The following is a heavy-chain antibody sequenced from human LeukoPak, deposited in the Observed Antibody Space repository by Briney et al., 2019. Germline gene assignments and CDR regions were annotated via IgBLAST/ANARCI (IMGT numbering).Heavy chain of an antibody. J-gene: IGHJ4*02. D-gene: IGHD3-22*01. CDR3: ATVPLVTYSSGYCDY. Sequence: SETLSLTCAVYGGSFSGYYWGWLRQPPGKGLEWIGIVHYNGATYYNPSLKSRITISLGTPKNQFSLKLNSVRAADTAIYYCATVPLVTYSSGYCDYWGQGTLVTVSS. CDR1: GGSFSGYY. V-gene: IGHV4-34*01. CDR2: VHYNGAT.